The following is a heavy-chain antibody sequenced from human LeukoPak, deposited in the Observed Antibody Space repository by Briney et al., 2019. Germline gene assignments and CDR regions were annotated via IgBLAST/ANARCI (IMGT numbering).Heavy chain of an antibody. CDR2: YDPEDGET. V-gene: IGHV1-24*01. Sequence: GASVKVSCEVSGYTLTELSMHWVRQAPGKGLEWMGGYDPEDGETIYAQKFQGRVTMTEDTSTDTAYMELSSLRSEDTAVYYCATLLREDLNWFDPWGQGTLVTVSS. J-gene: IGHJ5*02. CDR3: ATLLREDLNWFDP. D-gene: IGHD2-21*01. CDR1: GYTLTELS.